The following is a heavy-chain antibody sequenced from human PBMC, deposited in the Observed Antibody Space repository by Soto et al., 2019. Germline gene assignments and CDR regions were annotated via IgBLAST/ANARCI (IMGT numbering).Heavy chain of an antibody. CDR2: ISYDGSNK. D-gene: IGHD3-10*01. CDR3: AKVYTMVRGVIRSGMDV. Sequence: QVQLVESGGGVVQPGRSLRLSCAASGFTFSSYGMHWVRQAPGKGLEWVAVISYDGSNKYYADSVKGRFTISRDNSKNXXYLQMNSLRAEDTAVYYCAKVYTMVRGVIRSGMDVWGQGTTVTVSS. J-gene: IGHJ6*02. V-gene: IGHV3-30*18. CDR1: GFTFSSYG.